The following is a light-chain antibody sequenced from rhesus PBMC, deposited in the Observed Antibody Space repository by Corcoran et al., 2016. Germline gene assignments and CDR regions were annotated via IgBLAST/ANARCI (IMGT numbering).Light chain of an antibody. J-gene: IGKJ3*01. CDR1: QGIRNY. CDR2: DAS. Sequence: DIQMTQSPSSLSASVGDRVSITCRASQGIRNYLAWYQQSPGKAPMLLISDASPLQTGVPSKFSGSGSWTYFTLTINGLQPEDFATYYCQQHSNYPFTFGPGTKLDIK. CDR3: QQHSNYPFT. V-gene: IGKV1-25*01.